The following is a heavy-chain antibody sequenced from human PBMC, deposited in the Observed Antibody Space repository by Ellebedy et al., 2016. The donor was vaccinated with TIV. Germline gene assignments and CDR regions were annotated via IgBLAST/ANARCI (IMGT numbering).Heavy chain of an antibody. D-gene: IGHD1-14*01. V-gene: IGHV3-30*03. CDR2: VSLHGKTK. CDR3: ATGGYNEISNSEYFHH. CDR1: GFTFSTYG. J-gene: IGHJ1*01. Sequence: GESLKISXTASGFTFSTYGMHWVRQAPGKGLEWVAVVSLHGKTKYYADSVTGRFTISRDNSKNTLYLQLDSLRAEDTAVYYCATGGYNEISNSEYFHHWGQGTLVTVSS.